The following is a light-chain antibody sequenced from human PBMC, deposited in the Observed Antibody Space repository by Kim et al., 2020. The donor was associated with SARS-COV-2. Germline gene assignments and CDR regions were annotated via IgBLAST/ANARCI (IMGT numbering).Light chain of an antibody. CDR3: SSYTSSSTLV. J-gene: IGLJ1*01. CDR1: SSDVGGYNY. Sequence: GQSITLSCTGTSSDVGGYNYVSWYQQHPGKAPKLMIYDVSNRPSGVSNRFSGSKSGNTASLTISGLQAEDEADDYCSSYTSSSTLVFGTGTKVTVL. V-gene: IGLV2-14*03. CDR2: DVS.